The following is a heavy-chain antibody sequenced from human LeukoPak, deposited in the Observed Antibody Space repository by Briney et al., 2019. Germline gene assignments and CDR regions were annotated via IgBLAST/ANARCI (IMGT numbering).Heavy chain of an antibody. CDR1: GFTFSSYG. D-gene: IGHD2-15*01. CDR3: AGLGCCSGGSCYSGY. Sequence: PGGSLRHSCADSGFTFSSYGMTWVRQAPGKGLEWVSYISSSSSTIYYADSVKGRFTVSRDNAKNSLYLQMNSLRAEDTAVYYCAGLGCCSGGSCYSGYWGQGTLVTVSS. V-gene: IGHV3-48*04. J-gene: IGHJ4*02. CDR2: ISSSSSTI.